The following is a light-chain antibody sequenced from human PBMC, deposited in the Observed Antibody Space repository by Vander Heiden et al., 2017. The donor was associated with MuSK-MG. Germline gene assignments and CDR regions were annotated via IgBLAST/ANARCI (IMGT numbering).Light chain of an antibody. J-gene: IGKJ2*01. CDR1: QSVTSNY. CDR3: QHDSGSPST. V-gene: IGKV3-20*01. Sequence: TVLPQSPGTLSLSPGESATLSCRASQSVTSNYLAWHQQKPDQPPRLLISAASSRATDIPDRFSCSGSGTDFTLTITRLQPEDIAVYYCQHDSGSPSTFGQGTKLEIK. CDR2: AAS.